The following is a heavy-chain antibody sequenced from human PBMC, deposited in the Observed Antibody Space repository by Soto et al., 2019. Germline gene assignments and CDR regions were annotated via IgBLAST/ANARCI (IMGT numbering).Heavy chain of an antibody. CDR1: GGSFSGYY. J-gene: IGHJ6*02. CDR2: INHSGST. D-gene: IGHD3-10*01. Sequence: SETLSLTCAVYGGSFSGYYWSWIRQPPGKGLEWIGEINHSGSTNYNPSLKSRVTISVDTSKNQFSLKLSSVTAADTAVYYCARGPYYGSGSYYKVGMDVWGQGTTVTVSS. V-gene: IGHV4-34*01. CDR3: ARGPYYGSGSYYKVGMDV.